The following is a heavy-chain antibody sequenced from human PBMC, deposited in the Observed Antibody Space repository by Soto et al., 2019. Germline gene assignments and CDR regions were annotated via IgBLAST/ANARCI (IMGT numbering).Heavy chain of an antibody. CDR3: TTDLLLWPDAFDI. CDR1: GFTFSNAW. J-gene: IGHJ3*02. CDR2: IKSKTDGGTT. V-gene: IGHV3-15*01. D-gene: IGHD2-21*01. Sequence: LRLSCAASGFTFSNAWMSWVRQAPGKGLEWVGRIKSKTDGGTTDYAAPVKGRFTISRDDSKNTLYLQMNSLKTEDTAVYYCTTDLLLWPDAFDICGQGTMVTVSS.